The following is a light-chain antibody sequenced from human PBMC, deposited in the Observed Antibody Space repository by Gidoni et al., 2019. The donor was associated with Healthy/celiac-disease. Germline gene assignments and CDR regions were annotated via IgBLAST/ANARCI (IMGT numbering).Light chain of an antibody. CDR1: SSDVGGYNY. Sequence: HSALTPAASLSASPGPSITISCTGTSSDVGGYNYVSWYQQHPGKAPKLMIYDVSNRPSGVSNRFSGSKSGNTASLTISGLQAEDEADYYCSSYTSSSTYVFGTGTKVTVL. CDR2: DVS. CDR3: SSYTSSSTYV. J-gene: IGLJ1*01. V-gene: IGLV2-14*01.